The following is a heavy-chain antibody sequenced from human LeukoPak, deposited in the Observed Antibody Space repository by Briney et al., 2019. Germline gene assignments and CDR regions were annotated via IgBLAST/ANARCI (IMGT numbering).Heavy chain of an antibody. J-gene: IGHJ4*02. D-gene: IGHD6-19*01. V-gene: IGHV4-34*01. CDR3: ARGEAVAGHFDY. CDR2: INHSGST. CDR1: GGSFSGYY. Sequence: SETLSLTCAVYGGSFSGYYWSWIRQPPGKGLEWIGEINHSGSTNYNPSLKSRVTISVDTSKNQFSLKLSSVTAADTAVYYCARGEAVAGHFDYWGQGTLVTVSS.